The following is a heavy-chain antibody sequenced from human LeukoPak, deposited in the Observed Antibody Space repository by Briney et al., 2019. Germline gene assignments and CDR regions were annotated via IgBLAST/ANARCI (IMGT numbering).Heavy chain of an antibody. CDR1: GFILSTHG. V-gene: IGHV3-33*01. CDR2: MWYDGSRE. CDR3: ARDLSFGSLDF. D-gene: IGHD1-26*01. J-gene: IGHJ4*02. Sequence: GGSLRLSCAASGFILSTHGMHWVRQAPGKGLEWVAGMWYDGSREDYADSVKGRFTISRDMSKNTLNLQMNSLRVEDTVMFYCARDLSFGSLDFRGQGTLVTVSS.